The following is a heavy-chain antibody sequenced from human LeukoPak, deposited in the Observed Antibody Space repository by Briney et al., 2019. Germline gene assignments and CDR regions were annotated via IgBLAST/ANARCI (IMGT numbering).Heavy chain of an antibody. V-gene: IGHV4-30-4*01. D-gene: IGHD3-9*01. Sequence: TSETLSLTCTVSGGSISSGDYYWSWIRQPPGKGLEWIGYIYYSGSTYYNPSLKSRVTISVDTSKNQFSLKLSSVTAADTAVYYCARGTQYYDILTGYPYHGKLNWFDPWGQGTLVTVSS. J-gene: IGHJ5*02. CDR3: ARGTQYYDILTGYPYHGKLNWFDP. CDR1: GGSISSGDYY. CDR2: IYYSGST.